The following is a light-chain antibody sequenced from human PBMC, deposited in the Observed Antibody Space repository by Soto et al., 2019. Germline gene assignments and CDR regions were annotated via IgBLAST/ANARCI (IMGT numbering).Light chain of an antibody. CDR2: DND. Sequence: QNVVTQPPSVSAAPGQKVTISCSGSSSNIGNNYVSWYQQLPGTAPKLLIYDNDKRPSGIPDRFSGSKSGTSATLGVTGLQTGDEADYYCATWDSSLSAGVFGGGTKLTVL. J-gene: IGLJ2*01. CDR1: SSNIGNNY. V-gene: IGLV1-51*01. CDR3: ATWDSSLSAGV.